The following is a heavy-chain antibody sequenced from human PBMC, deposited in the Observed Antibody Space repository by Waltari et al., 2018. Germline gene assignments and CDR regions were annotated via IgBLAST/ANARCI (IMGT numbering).Heavy chain of an antibody. V-gene: IGHV1-8*03. CDR1: GYTFTSYD. J-gene: IGHJ4*02. CDR3: ARVPKWLVRTSNYYFDY. CDR2: RNPNSGNA. D-gene: IGHD6-19*01. Sequence: QVQLVQSGAEVKKPGASVKVSCKASGYTFTSYDINWVRQATGQGLEWMGWRNPNSGNAGYAQKYQGRSTITRNTSISTAYMELSSLRSEDTAVYYCARVPKWLVRTSNYYFDYWGQGTLVTVSS.